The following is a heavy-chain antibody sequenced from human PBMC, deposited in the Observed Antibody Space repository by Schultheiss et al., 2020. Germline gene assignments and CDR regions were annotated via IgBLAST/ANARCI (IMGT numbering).Heavy chain of an antibody. CDR3: ARVPGAARDVAGRQFLPGVLALLSQCDNWFDP. Sequence: SETLSLTCTVSGGSISSSSYYWGWIRQPPGKGLEWIGSIYYSGSTYYNPSLKSRVTISVDTSKNQFSLKLSSVTAADTALYYCARVPGAARDVAGRQFLPGVLALLSQCDNWFDPWGQGTLVTVSS. CDR1: GGSISSSSYY. CDR2: IYYSGST. J-gene: IGHJ5*02. D-gene: IGHD3-3*02. V-gene: IGHV4-39*01.